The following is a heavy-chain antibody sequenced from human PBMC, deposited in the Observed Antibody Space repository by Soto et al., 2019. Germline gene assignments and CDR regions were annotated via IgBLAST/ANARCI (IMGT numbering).Heavy chain of an antibody. CDR3: ARVGIAVARIRQLWFDP. CDR1: GGSISSGGYY. D-gene: IGHD6-19*01. CDR2: IYYSGST. J-gene: IGHJ5*02. V-gene: IGHV4-31*03. Sequence: PSETLSLTCTVSGGSISSGGYYWSWIRQHPGKGLEWIGYIYYSGSTYYNPSLKSRVTISVDTSKNQFSLKLSSVTAADTAVYYCARVGIAVARIRQLWFDPWGQAPLLTVSS.